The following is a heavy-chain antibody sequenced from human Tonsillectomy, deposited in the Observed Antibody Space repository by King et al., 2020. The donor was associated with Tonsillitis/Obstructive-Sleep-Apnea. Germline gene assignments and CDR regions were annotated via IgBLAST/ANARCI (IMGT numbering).Heavy chain of an antibody. CDR2: TYYKSRWYN. V-gene: IGHV6-1*01. CDR1: GDSVSSNRAA. D-gene: IGHD3-16*01. J-gene: IGHJ6*03. CDR3: ARGEFLGASMDV. Sequence: VQLQQSGPGLVKPSQTLSLTCAISGDSVSSNRAAWNWIRQSPSRGLEWLGGTYYKSRWYNVYAETVKSRITINPDTSKNQFSLQLNSVTPEDTAVYYCARGEFLGASMDVWGKGTTVTVSS.